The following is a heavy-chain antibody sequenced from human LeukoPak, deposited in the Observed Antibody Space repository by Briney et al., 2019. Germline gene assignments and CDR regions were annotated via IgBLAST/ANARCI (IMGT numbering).Heavy chain of an antibody. CDR3: ARNPLGYCSGGSCYGVVAFDI. Sequence: PSETLSLTCTVSGGSISSYYWSWIRQPSGKGLEWIGYIYYSGSTNYNPSLKSRVTISVDTSKNQFSLKLSSVTAADTAVYYCARNPLGYCSGGSCYGVVAFDIWGQGTMVTVSS. CDR2: IYYSGST. J-gene: IGHJ3*02. V-gene: IGHV4-59*01. CDR1: GGSISSYY. D-gene: IGHD2-15*01.